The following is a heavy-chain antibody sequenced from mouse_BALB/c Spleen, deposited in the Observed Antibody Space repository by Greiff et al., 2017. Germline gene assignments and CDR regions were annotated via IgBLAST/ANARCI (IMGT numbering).Heavy chain of an antibody. D-gene: IGHD2-4*01. J-gene: IGHJ4*01. CDR1: GFSLTSYD. CDR3: VRDMITGDYYAMDY. CDR2: IWTGGGT. V-gene: IGHV2-9-2*01. Sequence: VQLVESGPGLVAPSQSLSITCTVSGFSLTSYDISWIRQPPGKGLEWLGVIWTGGGTNYNSAFMSRLSISKDNSKSQVFLKMNSLQTDDTAIYYCVRDMITGDYYAMDYWGQGTSVIVSS.